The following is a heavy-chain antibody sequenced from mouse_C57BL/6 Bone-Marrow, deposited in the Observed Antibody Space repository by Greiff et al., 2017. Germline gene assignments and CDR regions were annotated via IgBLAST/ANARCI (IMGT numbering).Heavy chain of an antibody. Sequence: EVMLVESGGGLVKPGGSLKLSCAASGFTFSDYGMHWVRQAPEKGLEWVAYISSGSSTIYYADTVKGRFTISRDNAKNTLFLQMTSLRSEDTAMYYCARKASITTVVATDYAMGYWGQGTSVTVSS. CDR3: ARKASITTVVATDYAMGY. V-gene: IGHV5-17*01. CDR1: GFTFSDYG. CDR2: ISSGSSTI. J-gene: IGHJ4*01. D-gene: IGHD1-1*01.